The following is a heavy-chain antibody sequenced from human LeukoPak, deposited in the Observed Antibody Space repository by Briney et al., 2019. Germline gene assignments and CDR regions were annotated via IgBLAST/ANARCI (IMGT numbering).Heavy chain of an antibody. V-gene: IGHV1-46*01. CDR3: ARGASDFYFVY. J-gene: IGHJ4*02. CDR2: ISPSDGST. Sequence: ASVKVSCKASGYTFTSYDIQWVRQAPGQGLEWMGIISPSDGSTTYAQKFQARVTMTRDTSTSTVYMELSSLRSEDTAVYFCARGASDFYFVYWGQGTLVTVSS. CDR1: GYTFTSYD. D-gene: IGHD2-21*02.